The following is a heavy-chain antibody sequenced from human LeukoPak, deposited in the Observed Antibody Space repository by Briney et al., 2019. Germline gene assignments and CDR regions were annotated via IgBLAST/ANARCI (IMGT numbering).Heavy chain of an antibody. D-gene: IGHD2-15*01. V-gene: IGHV3-30*02. CDR2: IRYDGSNK. J-gene: IGHJ4*02. CDR1: GFTFSSYG. CDR3: AKDALVAATSFDY. Sequence: GGTLRLSCAASGFTFSSYGMSWVRQAPGKGLEWVAFIRYDGSNKYYADSVKGRFTISRDNSKNTLYLQMNSLRAEDTAVYYCAKDALVAATSFDYWGQGTLVTVSS.